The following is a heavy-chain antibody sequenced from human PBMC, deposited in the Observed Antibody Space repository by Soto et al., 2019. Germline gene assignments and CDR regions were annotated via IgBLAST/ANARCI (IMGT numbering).Heavy chain of an antibody. J-gene: IGHJ5*02. D-gene: IGHD3-10*01. CDR2: IYYSGST. CDR3: ARVGKITMVRGVDESP. V-gene: IGHV4-30-4*01. CDR1: GGSISSGDYY. Sequence: PSETLSLTCTVSGGSISSGDYYWSWIRQPPGKGLEWIGYIYYSGSTYYNPSLKSRVTISVDTSKNQFSLKLSSVTAADTAVYYCARVGKITMVRGVDESPWGQGTLVTVSS.